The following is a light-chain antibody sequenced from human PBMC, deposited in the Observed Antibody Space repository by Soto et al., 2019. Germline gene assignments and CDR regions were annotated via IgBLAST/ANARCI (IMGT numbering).Light chain of an antibody. CDR2: DTS. V-gene: IGKV3-11*01. Sequence: ETVLTQSPATLSLSPGERATLSCRASQSVERYLAWYQQKPGQAPRLVIYDTSNRATGIPARFSGSGSGTDFTLTISSLEPEDFAVYYCQQRKHWPPLTFGSGTKVEIK. CDR3: QQRKHWPPLT. J-gene: IGKJ4*01. CDR1: QSVERY.